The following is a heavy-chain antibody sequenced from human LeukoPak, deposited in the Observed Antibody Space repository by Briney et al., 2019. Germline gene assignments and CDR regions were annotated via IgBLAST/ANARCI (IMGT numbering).Heavy chain of an antibody. CDR3: ARDWYSGSMDVFDI. CDR1: GFTFSHYA. J-gene: IGHJ3*02. CDR2: MSGSGSDT. Sequence: GSLRPSFAASGFTFSHYAMGWVRQAPGEGLERVSGMSGSGSDTCYADSVKGRFTISRDNSKNTLYLQMSSLRDEDTAIYYCARDWYSGSMDVFDIWGQGTMVTVSS. V-gene: IGHV3-23*01. D-gene: IGHD6-13*01.